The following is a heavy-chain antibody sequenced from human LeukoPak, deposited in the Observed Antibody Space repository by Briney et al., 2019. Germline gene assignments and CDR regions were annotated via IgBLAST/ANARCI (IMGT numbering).Heavy chain of an antibody. J-gene: IGHJ5*02. CDR2: INPNSGGT. V-gene: IGHV1-2*02. D-gene: IGHD3-9*01. Sequence: ASVKVSCKASGYXFTGYYMHWVRQAPGQGLEWMGWINPNSGGTNYAQKFQGRVTMTRDTSISTAYMELSRLRSDDTAVYYCARDDYDILTGTGGWFDPWGQGTLVTVSS. CDR3: ARDDYDILTGTGGWFDP. CDR1: GYXFTGYY.